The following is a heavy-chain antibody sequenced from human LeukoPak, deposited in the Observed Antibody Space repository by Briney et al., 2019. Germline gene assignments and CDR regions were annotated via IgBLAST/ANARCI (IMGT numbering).Heavy chain of an antibody. V-gene: IGHV3-48*01. CDR3: AKSPSQATVTTVYRF. J-gene: IGHJ4*02. Sequence: GGSLRLSCAASGFTFSSYSMNWVRQAPGKGLEWVSCISSSSNTIYYADSVKGRFTISRDNAKNSLYLQMNSLRAEDTAVYYCAKSPSQATVTTVYRFWGQGTLVTVSS. CDR2: ISSSSNTI. D-gene: IGHD4-11*01. CDR1: GFTFSSYS.